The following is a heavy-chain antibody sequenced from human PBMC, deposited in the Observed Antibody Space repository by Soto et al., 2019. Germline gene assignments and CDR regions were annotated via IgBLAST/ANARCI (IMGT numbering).Heavy chain of an antibody. D-gene: IGHD2-21*02. CDR1: GFTFSSYG. CDR3: ARDMADCGGAWNCYCFCMYV. V-gene: IGHV3-33*01. Sequence: QVQLVESGGGVVEPGRSLRLSCAASGFTFSSYGMHWVRQAPGKGLEWVAVIWYDGSNKYYADSVKGRFTISRDNSKNTLYLQMNTLMAEDTAVYYCARDMADCGGAWNCYCFCMYVSGQGTTVTVS. CDR2: IWYDGSNK. J-gene: IGHJ6*01.